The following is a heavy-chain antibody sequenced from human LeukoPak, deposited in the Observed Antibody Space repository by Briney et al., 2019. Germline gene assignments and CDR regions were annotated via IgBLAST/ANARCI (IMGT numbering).Heavy chain of an antibody. Sequence: GGSLRLSCAASGFTFSSYAMSWVRQAPGKGLEWVSAISGSGGSTYYADSVKGRFTISRDNSKNTLYLQMNSLRAEDTAVYYCAKMVRGSNYVSPVRLPYYFDYWGQGTLVTVSS. CDR3: AKMVRGSNYVSPVRLPYYFDY. CDR1: GFTFSSYA. J-gene: IGHJ4*02. V-gene: IGHV3-23*01. CDR2: ISGSGGST. D-gene: IGHD4-11*01.